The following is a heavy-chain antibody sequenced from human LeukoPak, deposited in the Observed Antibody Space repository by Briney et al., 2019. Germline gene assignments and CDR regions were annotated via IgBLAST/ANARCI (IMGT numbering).Heavy chain of an antibody. J-gene: IGHJ2*01. V-gene: IGHV3-74*01. CDR1: GFTFSSYW. Sequence: GGSLRLSCAASGFTFSSYWMHWVRQAPGKGLVWVSAMNWISDFKAYADSVKGRFTISRDNDKNSVHLQMTSLRPEDMAVYYCAKGPKENWYFDLWGRGTLVTVSS. CDR3: AKGPKENWYFDL. CDR2: MNWISDFK.